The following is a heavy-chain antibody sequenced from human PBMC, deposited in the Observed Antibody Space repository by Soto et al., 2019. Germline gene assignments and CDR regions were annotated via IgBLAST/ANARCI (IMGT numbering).Heavy chain of an antibody. D-gene: IGHD2-15*01. CDR2: IKSRADGGTK. CDR1: GFTFSHAW. Sequence: GGSLRLSCAASGFTFSHAWMSWVRQAPGKGLEWVGRIKSRADGGTKDYGAPVRGRFTISRDDSENMLYLQMNSLKTEDTAVYYSTLAQRPDKPSTSSYCFDTWDPGTLVTVSS. J-gene: IGHJ5*01. V-gene: IGHV3-15*01. CDR3: TLAQRPDKPSTSSYCFDT.